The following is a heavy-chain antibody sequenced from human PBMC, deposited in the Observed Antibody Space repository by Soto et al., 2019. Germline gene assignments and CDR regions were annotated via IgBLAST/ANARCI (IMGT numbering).Heavy chain of an antibody. CDR3: GGTISADHHYYYYMDV. J-gene: IGHJ6*03. CDR2: IYYSGST. V-gene: IGHV4-59*01. Sequence: PSETLSLTCTVSGGSISSYYWSWIRQPPGKGLEWIGYIYYSGSTNYNPSLKSRVTISVDTSKNQFSLKLSSVTAADTAVYYCGGTISADHHYYYYMDVWGKGTTVSVSS. CDR1: GGSISSYY. D-gene: IGHD3-3*01.